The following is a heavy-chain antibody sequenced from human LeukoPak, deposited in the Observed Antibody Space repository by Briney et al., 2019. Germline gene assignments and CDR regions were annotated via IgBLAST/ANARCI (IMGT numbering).Heavy chain of an antibody. CDR3: ARLLYCSSTSCLYYFDY. D-gene: IGHD2-2*01. V-gene: IGHV4-39*01. Sequence: PSETLSLTCTVSGGSISSSSYYWGWIRQPPGKGLEWIGSIYYSGSTYYNPSLKSRVTISVDTSKNQFSLKLSSVTAADTAVYYCARLLYCSSTSCLYYFDYGGQGTLVTVSS. CDR1: GGSISSSSYY. CDR2: IYYSGST. J-gene: IGHJ4*02.